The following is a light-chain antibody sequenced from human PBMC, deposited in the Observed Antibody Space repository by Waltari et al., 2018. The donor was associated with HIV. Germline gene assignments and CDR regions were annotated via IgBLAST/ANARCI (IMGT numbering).Light chain of an antibody. CDR2: RAS. J-gene: IGKJ1*01. CDR3: QEYSTSFWT. Sequence: DIQMTQFPSTLPASVGDRITLTCRASHSVSRWLAWHQQKPGKAPKVLIYRASSLESGVPSRFSGSGSGTEFNLTISTLQPEDFGTYYCQEYSTSFWTFGPGTTVEVK. V-gene: IGKV1-5*03. CDR1: HSVSRW.